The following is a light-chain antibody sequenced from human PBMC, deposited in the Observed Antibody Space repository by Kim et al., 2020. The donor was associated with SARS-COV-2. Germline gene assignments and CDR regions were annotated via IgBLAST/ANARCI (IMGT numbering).Light chain of an antibody. CDR1: QGISSN. Sequence: DIQMTQSPSSLSASVGDRVTITCRASQGISSNVAWYQQKPGEVPQLLMYDASVLQSGVPSRFSGSGSGTDLTLTISSLQPEDAATYYCQKCNGPPWTFGQGTKVDIK. CDR3: QKCNGPPWT. J-gene: IGKJ1*01. V-gene: IGKV1-27*01. CDR2: DAS.